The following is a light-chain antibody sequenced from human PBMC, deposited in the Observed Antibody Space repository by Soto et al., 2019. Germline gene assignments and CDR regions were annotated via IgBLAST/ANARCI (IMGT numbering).Light chain of an antibody. CDR3: HQFGYSAPT. J-gene: IGKJ1*01. V-gene: IGKV3-20*01. CDR1: QTVNSEY. CDR2: ATS. Sequence: EIVLTQSPGTLSLSPGETATLSGRASQTVNSEYLAWFQQRPGQAPRLLIFATSRRATDIPDRFSGSRSVTDFPLAIRRLEPEDFPVYYCHQFGYSAPTVGKGTKVDIK.